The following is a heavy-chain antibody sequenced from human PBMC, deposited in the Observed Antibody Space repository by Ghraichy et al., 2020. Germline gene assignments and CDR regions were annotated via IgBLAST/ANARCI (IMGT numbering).Heavy chain of an antibody. CDR3: ARQDIAEGVTGSEPFDI. CDR1: GGSISSSSYS. D-gene: IGHD2-15*01. J-gene: IGHJ3*02. V-gene: IGHV4-39*01. Sequence: SLTCTVSGGSISSSSYSWGWIRQPPGKGLEWIGTIYYSGSTYYNPSLKSRVTMSVDTSKNQFSLKLSSLTAADTAVYYFARQDIAEGVTGSEPFDIWGQGTMVTVPS. CDR2: IYYSGST.